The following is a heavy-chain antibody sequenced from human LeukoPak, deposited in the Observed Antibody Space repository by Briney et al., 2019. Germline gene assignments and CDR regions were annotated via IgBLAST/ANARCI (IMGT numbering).Heavy chain of an antibody. J-gene: IGHJ4*02. Sequence: KPSETLSLTCSVSGGSIDTSYYYWDWIRQPPGKGLEWIGSIYNSGSTYYNPSLKSRVTISVDTSKKQFSLKLSSMTAADTAVYYCARRHSGSYCGYWGQGTLVTVSS. CDR2: IYNSGST. CDR3: ARRHSGSYCGY. CDR1: GGSIDTSYYY. V-gene: IGHV4-39*01. D-gene: IGHD1-26*01.